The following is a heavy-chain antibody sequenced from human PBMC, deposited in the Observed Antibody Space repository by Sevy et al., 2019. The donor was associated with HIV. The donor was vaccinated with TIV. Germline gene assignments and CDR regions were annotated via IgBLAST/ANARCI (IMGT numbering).Heavy chain of an antibody. CDR1: GFTFSSYA. J-gene: IGHJ3*02. CDR3: AKDRIWELGDAFDI. Sequence: GGSLRLSCAASGFTFSSYAMNWVRQAPGKGLQWVSGLSGGGGSTYYADSVKRRFAISRDNSKNTLYLQMNSLRAEDTAVYYCAKDRIWELGDAFDIWGQGTMVTVSS. CDR2: LSGGGGST. V-gene: IGHV3-23*01. D-gene: IGHD1-26*01.